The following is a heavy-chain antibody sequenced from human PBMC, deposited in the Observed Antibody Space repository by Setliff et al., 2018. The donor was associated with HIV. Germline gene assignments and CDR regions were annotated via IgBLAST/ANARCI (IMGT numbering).Heavy chain of an antibody. J-gene: IGHJ3*02. V-gene: IGHV1-46*01. Sequence: GASVKVSCKASGYTFTSYYMHWVRQAPGQGLEWMGIINPSGGSTSYAQKFQGRVTMTRDTSTSTVYMELSSLRAEDTAVYYCARDRGDIVVVVAATPGGAFDIWGQGTMVTVSS. CDR1: GYTFTSYY. CDR3: ARDRGDIVVVVAATPGGAFDI. CDR2: INPSGGST. D-gene: IGHD2-15*01.